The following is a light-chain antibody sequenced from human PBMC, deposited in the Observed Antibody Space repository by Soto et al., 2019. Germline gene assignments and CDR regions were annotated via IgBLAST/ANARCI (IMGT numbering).Light chain of an antibody. CDR2: GAS. J-gene: IGKJ1*01. V-gene: IGKV3-11*01. CDR1: QSVTSN. Sequence: QSPATLSVSPGERVTFSCRASQSVTSNLAWYQHKPGQAPRLLISGASTGATGIPARFSGGGSGTDFTLTISSPEPEDFAVYYCQQRSQWPWTFGQGTKVDIK. CDR3: QQRSQWPWT.